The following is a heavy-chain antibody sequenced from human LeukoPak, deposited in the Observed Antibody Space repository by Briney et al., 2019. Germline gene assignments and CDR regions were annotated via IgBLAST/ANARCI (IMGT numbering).Heavy chain of an antibody. D-gene: IGHD2/OR15-2a*01. CDR2: IKADGSGT. V-gene: IGHV3-43*02. CDR1: GFNIGPYA. J-gene: IGHJ6*02. CDR3: ATWAFYHNLDV. Sequence: GGSLRLSCAASGFNIGPYAMYWVRQGPGRGLEWVSVIKADGSGTFYSDSVRGRFTTSRDNSKNSLYLQMSSLTSDDTALYYCATWAFYHNLDVWGQGTTVAGSS.